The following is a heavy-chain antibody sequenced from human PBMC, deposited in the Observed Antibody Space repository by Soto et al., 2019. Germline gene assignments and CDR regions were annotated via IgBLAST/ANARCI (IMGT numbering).Heavy chain of an antibody. V-gene: IGHV4-39*01. J-gene: IGHJ6*02. CDR1: GGSISSSSYY. CDR3: AGLCLSSSSGVVYYYGMDV. CDR2: IYYSGST. D-gene: IGHD6-6*01. Sequence: PSETLSLTCTVSGGSISSSSYYWGWIRQPPGKGLEWIGSIYYSGSTYYNPSLKSRVTISVDTSKNQFSLKLSSVTAADTAVYYCAGLCLSSSSGVVYYYGMDVWGQGTTVTVS.